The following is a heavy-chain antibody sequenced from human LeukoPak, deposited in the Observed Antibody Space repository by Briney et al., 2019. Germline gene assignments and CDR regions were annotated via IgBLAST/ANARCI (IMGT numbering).Heavy chain of an antibody. Sequence: ASVKVSCKASGYTFTSYGISWARQAPGQGLEWMGWISAYNGNTNYAQKLQGRVTMTTDTSTSTAYMELRSLRSDDTAVYYCARDPKRMVRGTYYGMDVWGQGTTVTVSS. CDR3: ARDPKRMVRGTYYGMDV. D-gene: IGHD3-10*01. CDR2: ISAYNGNT. J-gene: IGHJ6*02. CDR1: GYTFTSYG. V-gene: IGHV1-18*01.